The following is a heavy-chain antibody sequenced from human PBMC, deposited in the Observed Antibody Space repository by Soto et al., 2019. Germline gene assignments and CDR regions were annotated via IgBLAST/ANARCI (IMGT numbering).Heavy chain of an antibody. D-gene: IGHD6-19*01. CDR2: IRSKANSYAT. CDR1: GFTFSGSA. V-gene: IGHV3-73*01. Sequence: LRLSCAASGFTFSGSAMHWVRQASGKGLEWVGRIRSKANSYATAYAASVKGRFTISRDDSKNTAYLQMNSLKTEDTAVYYCTRQSSGWTHLGYWGQGTLVTVSS. CDR3: TRQSSGWTHLGY. J-gene: IGHJ4*02.